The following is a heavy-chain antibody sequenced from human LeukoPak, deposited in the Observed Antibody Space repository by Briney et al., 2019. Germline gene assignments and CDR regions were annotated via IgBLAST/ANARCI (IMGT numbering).Heavy chain of an antibody. J-gene: IGHJ4*02. Sequence: PSETLSLTCTVSGYSISSGYYWGWIRQPPGKGLEWIGSIYHSGSTYYNPSLKSRVTISVDTSKNQFSLKLSSVTAADTAVYYCARVWAAAGTPFDYWGQGTLVTVSS. V-gene: IGHV4-38-2*02. CDR1: GYSISSGYY. D-gene: IGHD6-13*01. CDR2: IYHSGST. CDR3: ARVWAAAGTPFDY.